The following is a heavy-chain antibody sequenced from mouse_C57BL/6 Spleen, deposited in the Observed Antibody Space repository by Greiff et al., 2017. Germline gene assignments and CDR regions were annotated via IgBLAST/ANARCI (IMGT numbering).Heavy chain of an antibody. Sequence: EVQLQQSGPELVKPGASVKISCKASGYTFTDYYMNWVKQSHGKSLEWIGDINPNNGGTSYNQKFKGKATLTVDKSSSTAYMELRSLTSEDAAVYYCAREAVLLPALAYWGQGTLVTVSA. CDR2: INPNNGGT. D-gene: IGHD2-10*01. CDR1: GYTFTDYY. J-gene: IGHJ3*01. CDR3: AREAVLLPALAY. V-gene: IGHV1-26*01.